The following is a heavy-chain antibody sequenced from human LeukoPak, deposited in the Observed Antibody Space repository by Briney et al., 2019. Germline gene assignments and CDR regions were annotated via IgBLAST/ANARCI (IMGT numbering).Heavy chain of an antibody. Sequence: GRSLRLSCAASGFTFSSYAMHWVRQAPGKGLEWVAVISYDGSNKYYADSVKGRFTISRDNSKNTLYLQMNSLRAEDTAVYYCARVYCSSTSCYYTFQHWGQGTLVTVSS. CDR3: ARVYCSSTSCYYTFQH. CDR2: ISYDGSNK. CDR1: GFTFSSYA. J-gene: IGHJ1*01. V-gene: IGHV3-30-3*01. D-gene: IGHD2-2*01.